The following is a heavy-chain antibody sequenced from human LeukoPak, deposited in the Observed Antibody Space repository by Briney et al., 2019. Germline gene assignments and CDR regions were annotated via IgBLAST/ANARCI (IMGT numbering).Heavy chain of an antibody. CDR1: GYTFTGYY. CDR3: ARGGELNYYMDV. D-gene: IGHD1-26*01. J-gene: IGHJ6*03. V-gene: IGHV1-2*02. Sequence: ASVKVSCKASGYTFTGYYIHWVRQAPGQGLEWMGWINPNSGDTDYVQKFHGRVTMTRDTSISTAYMELSRLRSDDTAVYYCARGGELNYYMDVWGKGTTVTISS. CDR2: INPNSGDT.